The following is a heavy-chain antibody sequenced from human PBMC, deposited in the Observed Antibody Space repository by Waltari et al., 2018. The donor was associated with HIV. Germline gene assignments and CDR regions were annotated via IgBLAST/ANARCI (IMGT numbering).Heavy chain of an antibody. CDR1: GFTFSSYG. CDR2: IWYDGSNK. CDR3: ARRGVLTYYYTMDV. J-gene: IGHJ6*02. D-gene: IGHD3-10*01. V-gene: IGHV3-33*01. Sequence: QVQLVESGGGVVQPGRSLSLSCAAYGFTFSSYGMHWVRQAPGKGLEWVAVIWYDGSNKYYADSVKGRFSISRDNSKNTLYLQMNSLRAEDTAVYFCARRGVLTYYYTMDVWGQGTTVTVSS.